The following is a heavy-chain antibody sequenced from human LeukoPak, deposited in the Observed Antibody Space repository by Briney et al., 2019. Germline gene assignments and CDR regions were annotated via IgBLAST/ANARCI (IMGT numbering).Heavy chain of an antibody. CDR2: IWHDGRNK. CDR3: ARIMNDFWSGYYPLALNY. V-gene: IGHV3-33*08. D-gene: IGHD3-3*01. J-gene: IGHJ4*02. Sequence: GGSLRLSCAASGFTFSNYVMNWVRQAPGKGLEWVAVIWHDGRNKYYVDSVKGRFTISRDNSKNTLYLQMNSLRAEDTAVYYCARIMNDFWSGYYPLALNYWGQGTPATVSS. CDR1: GFTFSNYV.